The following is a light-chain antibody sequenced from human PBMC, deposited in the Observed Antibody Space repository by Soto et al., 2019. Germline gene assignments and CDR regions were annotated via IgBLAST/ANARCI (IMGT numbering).Light chain of an antibody. CDR3: QQYNIWPRT. CDR1: QSVSSN. Sequence: EIVMTQSPATLSVYPGERATLSCRASQSVSSNLAWYQQKPGQAPSLLIYGASTRATGIPARFSGSGSGTEFTLTISSLQSEDFAVYYCQQYNIWPRTFGQGTKVEIK. V-gene: IGKV3-15*01. J-gene: IGKJ1*01. CDR2: GAS.